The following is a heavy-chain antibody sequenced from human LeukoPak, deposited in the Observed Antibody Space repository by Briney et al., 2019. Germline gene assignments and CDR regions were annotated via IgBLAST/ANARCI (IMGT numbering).Heavy chain of an antibody. D-gene: IGHD1-26*01. J-gene: IGHJ4*02. CDR1: AFAFSDYS. Sequence: GGSLRLSCAASAFAFSDYSMNWVRQAPGKGLEWVSYISGRSSTIYYADSVKGRFTISRDNAKNSMYLQMNSLRAEDTAVYYCARDRIKSGSYYFDYWGQGTLVTVSS. CDR3: ARDRIKSGSYYFDY. CDR2: ISGRSSTI. V-gene: IGHV3-48*01.